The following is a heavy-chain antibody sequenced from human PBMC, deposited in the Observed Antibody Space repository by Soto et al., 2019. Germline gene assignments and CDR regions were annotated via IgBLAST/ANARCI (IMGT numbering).Heavy chain of an antibody. Sequence: QVQLVESGGGVVQPGGSLRLSCAASGFTFNSYGMHWVSQAPGKGLEWVAVISYDGSNKYYADSVKGRFTISRDNPKNTLYLQMNSLRAEDTAVYYCAKDLGDRHHGGWWFDPWGQGTLVTVSS. V-gene: IGHV3-30*18. J-gene: IGHJ5*02. CDR3: AKDLGDRHHGGWWFDP. CDR2: ISYDGSNK. CDR1: GFTFNSYG. D-gene: IGHD4-17*01.